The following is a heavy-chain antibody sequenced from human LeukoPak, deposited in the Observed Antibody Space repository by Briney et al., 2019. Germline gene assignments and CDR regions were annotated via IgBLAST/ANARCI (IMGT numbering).Heavy chain of an antibody. CDR1: GLTFNNYA. CDR3: ARDLDYYDSSGYYYPSGIRAFDI. J-gene: IGHJ3*02. CDR2: ISGTGYNT. V-gene: IGHV3-21*01. Sequence: PGGSLRLSCVASGLTFNNYAMTWVRQAPGQGLGWVSGISGTGYNTYYADSVKGRFTISRDNANNSLYLQMNSLRAEDTAVYYCARDLDYYDSSGYYYPSGIRAFDIWGQGTMVTVSS. D-gene: IGHD3-22*01.